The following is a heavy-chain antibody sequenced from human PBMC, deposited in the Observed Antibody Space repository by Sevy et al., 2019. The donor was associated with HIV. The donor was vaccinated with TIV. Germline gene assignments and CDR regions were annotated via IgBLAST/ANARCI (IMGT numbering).Heavy chain of an antibody. CDR3: AKVDVVVPVADYGLDV. V-gene: IGHV3-23*01. CDR1: GFTFSIYA. J-gene: IGHJ6*02. D-gene: IGHD2-2*01. Sequence: GGSLRLSCAASGFTFSIYAMSWVRQAPGKGLEWVSSISRSGGSTHYADSVKSRLTISRDNSKSTLFLQMNSLRAEDTAVYYCAKVDVVVPVADYGLDVWGQGTTVTVSS. CDR2: ISRSGGST.